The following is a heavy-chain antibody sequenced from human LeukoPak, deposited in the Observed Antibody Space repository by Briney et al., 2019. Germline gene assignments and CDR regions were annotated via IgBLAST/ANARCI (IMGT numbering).Heavy chain of an antibody. CDR1: GGSFSGYY. CDR2: INHSGST. Sequence: SETLSLTCAVYGGSFSGYYWSWIRQPPRKGLEWTGEINHSGSTNYNPSLKSRVTISVDTSKNQFSLKLSSVTAADTAVYYCARVNGDYDFWSGYYPEYFQHWGQGTLVTVSS. V-gene: IGHV4-34*01. J-gene: IGHJ1*01. D-gene: IGHD3-3*01. CDR3: ARVNGDYDFWSGYYPEYFQH.